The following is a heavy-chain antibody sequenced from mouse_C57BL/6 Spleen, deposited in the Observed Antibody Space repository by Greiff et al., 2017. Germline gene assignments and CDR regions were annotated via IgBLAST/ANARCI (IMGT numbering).Heavy chain of an antibody. J-gene: IGHJ4*01. V-gene: IGHV1-61*01. CDR1: GYTFTSYW. Sequence: QVQLKQPGAELVRPGSSVKLSCKASGYTFTSYWMDWVKQRPGQGLEWIGNIYPSASETHSNQKFKDKATLTVDKSSSTAYMQLSSLTSEDSAVYYCALYYLYAMDYWGQGTSVTVSA. D-gene: IGHD5-5*01. CDR2: IYPSASET. CDR3: ALYYLYAMDY.